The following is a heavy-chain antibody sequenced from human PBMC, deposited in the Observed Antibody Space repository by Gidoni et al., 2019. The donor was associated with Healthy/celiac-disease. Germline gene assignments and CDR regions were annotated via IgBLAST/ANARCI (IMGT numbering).Heavy chain of an antibody. V-gene: IGHV1-69*01. CDR3: ARAPIVVVPAAIDTQEDYYYMDV. Sequence: QVQLVQSGAEVKKPGSSVKVSCKASGGTFSSYAISWVRQAPGQGLEWMGGIIPIFGTANYAQKFQCRVTMTADESTSTAYMELSSLRSDDTAVYYCARAPIVVVPAAIDTQEDYYYMDVWGKGTTVTVSS. CDR2: IIPIFGTA. D-gene: IGHD2-2*02. J-gene: IGHJ6*03. CDR1: GGTFSSYA.